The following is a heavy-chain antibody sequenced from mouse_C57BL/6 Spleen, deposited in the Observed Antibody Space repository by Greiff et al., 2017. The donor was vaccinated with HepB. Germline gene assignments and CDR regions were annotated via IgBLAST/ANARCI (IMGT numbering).Heavy chain of an antibody. J-gene: IGHJ4*01. CDR2: IYPGDGDT. D-gene: IGHD1-1*01. V-gene: IGHV1-82*01. CDR1: GYAFSSSW. Sequence: QVQLQQSGPELVKPGASVKISCKASGYAFSSSWMNWVKQRPGKGLEWIGRIYPGDGDTNYNGKFKGKATLTADKSSSTAYMQLSSLTSEDSAVYFCARYGSRGYYAMDYWGKGTSVTVSS. CDR3: ARYGSRGYYAMDY.